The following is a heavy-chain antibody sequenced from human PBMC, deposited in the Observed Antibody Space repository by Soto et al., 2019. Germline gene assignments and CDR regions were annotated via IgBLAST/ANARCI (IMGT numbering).Heavy chain of an antibody. CDR3: ARGIGYCSSINCYSSRRLRFDS. Sequence: QVQLQQWGAGLLKPSETLSVTCAAYGGSFSGYYWTWIRQSPEKGLEWIGEVNHSGTTYYNPSIKTRVTISVHTPKNQFSMKMSSVTAADTAVYYCARGIGYCSSINCYSSRRLRFDSWGQGTLVTVSS. CDR1: GGSFSGYY. J-gene: IGHJ4*02. V-gene: IGHV4-34*01. CDR2: VNHSGTT. D-gene: IGHD2-2*01.